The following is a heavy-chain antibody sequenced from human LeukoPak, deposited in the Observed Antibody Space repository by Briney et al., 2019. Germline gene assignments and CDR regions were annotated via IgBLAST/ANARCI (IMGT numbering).Heavy chain of an antibody. J-gene: IGHJ4*02. CDR3: ARGIVGATRLLDY. CDR2: ISSSSSTI. CDR1: GFTFSSYS. Sequence: GGSLRLSGAASGFTFSSYSMNWARQAPGQGLEWGSYISSSSSTIYYAYPVKGRFTISRDNGKTSLHPHMNSLRAEYTAVYYCARGIVGATRLLDYWGQGTLDTVSS. V-gene: IGHV3-48*01. D-gene: IGHD1-26*01.